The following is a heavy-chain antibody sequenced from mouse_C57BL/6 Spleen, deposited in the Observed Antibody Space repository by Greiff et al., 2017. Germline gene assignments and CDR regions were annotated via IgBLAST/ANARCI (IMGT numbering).Heavy chain of an antibody. J-gene: IGHJ1*03. CDR2: ISSGGDYI. CDR3: TRGNGSRTRYFDV. D-gene: IGHD1-1*01. Sequence: EVKVVESGEGLVKPGGSLKLSCAASGFTFSSYAMSWVRQTPEKRLEWVAYISSGGDYIYYADTVKGRFTISRDNARNTLYLQMSSLKSEDTAMYYCTRGNGSRTRYFDVWGTGTTVTVSS. CDR1: GFTFSSYA. V-gene: IGHV5-9-1*02.